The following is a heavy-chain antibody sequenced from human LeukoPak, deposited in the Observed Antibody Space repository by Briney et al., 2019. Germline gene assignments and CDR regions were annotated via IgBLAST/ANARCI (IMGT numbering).Heavy chain of an antibody. J-gene: IGHJ4*01. Sequence: PSETLSLTCNVSGVSISSSSYYWGCIRQPPGKGLEWIGSIYSSGSTYYNSSLKSRVTISIDTSKNQVSLKMSSVTAADTAVYYCAKSGGYGLIDYWGQGTLVTVSS. V-gene: IGHV4-39*01. CDR3: AKSGGYGLIDY. D-gene: IGHD6-25*01. CDR2: IYSSGST. CDR1: GVSISSSSYY.